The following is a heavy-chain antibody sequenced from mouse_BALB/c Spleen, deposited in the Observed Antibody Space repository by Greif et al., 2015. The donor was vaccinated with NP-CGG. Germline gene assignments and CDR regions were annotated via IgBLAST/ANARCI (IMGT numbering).Heavy chain of an antibody. CDR3: ARRTGTEAMDY. D-gene: IGHD4-1*01. CDR2: IYPGSGNT. V-gene: IGHV1-84*02. CDR1: GYTFTDYY. Sequence: LMESGPELVKPGASVKISCKASGYTFTDYYINWVKQKPGQGLEWIGWIYPGSGNTKYNEKFKGKATLTVDTSSSTAYMQLSSRTSEDTAVYFCARRTGTEAMDYWGQGTSVTVSS. J-gene: IGHJ4*01.